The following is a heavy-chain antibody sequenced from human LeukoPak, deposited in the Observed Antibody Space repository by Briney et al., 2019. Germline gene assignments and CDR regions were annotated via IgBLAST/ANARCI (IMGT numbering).Heavy chain of an antibody. V-gene: IGHV4-28*01. CDR2: IYHSGTT. CDR3: ARHKLAGDAFDI. Sequence: SDTLSLTCAVSGYSITSSSWWGWIRQPPGKGLEWIGYIYHSGTTYYNPSLQSRVTMSVDTSKNQFSLKLSSVTAVDTAVYYCARHKLAGDAFDIWGQGTMVTVSS. J-gene: IGHJ3*02. CDR1: GYSITSSSW. D-gene: IGHD1-1*01.